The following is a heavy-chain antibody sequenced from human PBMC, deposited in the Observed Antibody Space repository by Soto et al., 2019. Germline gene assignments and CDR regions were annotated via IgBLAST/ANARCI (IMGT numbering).Heavy chain of an antibody. Sequence: ASVKVSCKASGYTFTSYGISWVLQAPGQGLEWMGWISAYNGNTNYAQKLQGRVTMTTDTSTSTAYMELRSLRSDDTAVYYCARDRRIVGATTVLGDHPDYWGQGTLVTVSS. D-gene: IGHD1-26*01. V-gene: IGHV1-18*01. J-gene: IGHJ4*02. CDR1: GYTFTSYG. CDR3: ARDRRIVGATTVLGDHPDY. CDR2: ISAYNGNT.